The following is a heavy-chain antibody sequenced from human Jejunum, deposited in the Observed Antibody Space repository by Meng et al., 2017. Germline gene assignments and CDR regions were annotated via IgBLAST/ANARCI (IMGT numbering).Heavy chain of an antibody. CDR3: ARALGAYGDSGFAY. J-gene: IGHJ4*02. Sequence: GQLQQWGAALLKPSETLSLPCAVSGGYLKDFYWNWIRKPPGKGLEWIGEISHSGSTNHNPSLKSRVTISVDRSQNQLSLKLTSVSGTDTAVYFCARALGAYGDSGFAYWGQGALVTVSS. V-gene: IGHV4-34*01. CDR1: GGYLKDFY. D-gene: IGHD4-17*01. CDR2: ISHSGST.